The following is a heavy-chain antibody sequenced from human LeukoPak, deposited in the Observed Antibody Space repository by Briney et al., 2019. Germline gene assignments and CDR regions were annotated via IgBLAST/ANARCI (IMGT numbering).Heavy chain of an antibody. CDR1: GFAFSSYG. D-gene: IGHD5-18*01. J-gene: IGHJ4*02. V-gene: IGHV3-30*18. CDR2: ISYDGSNK. Sequence: PGRSLRLSCAAPGFAFSSYGMHWVRQAPGKGLEWVALISYDGSNKYYADSVKGRFTISRDNSKNTLYLQMNSLRAEDTAVYYCAKDRYTYGTEYFDYWGQGTLVTVSS. CDR3: AKDRYTYGTEYFDY.